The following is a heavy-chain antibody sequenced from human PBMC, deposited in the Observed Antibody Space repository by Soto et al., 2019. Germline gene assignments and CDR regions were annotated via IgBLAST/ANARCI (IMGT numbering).Heavy chain of an antibody. J-gene: IGHJ4*02. V-gene: IGHV3-23*01. CDR1: GFTFNNYA. CDR3: ANWGSSKNLDS. Sequence: EVQLLESGGGLVQPGESLRLSCAVSGFTFNNYAMSWVRQAPGKGLEWVSIISGTGDATYYADSVKGRFTISRDNSKNTLYLQMNSLRAEDTAIYYCANWGSSKNLDSWGRGTLVTVSP. CDR2: ISGTGDAT. D-gene: IGHD7-27*01.